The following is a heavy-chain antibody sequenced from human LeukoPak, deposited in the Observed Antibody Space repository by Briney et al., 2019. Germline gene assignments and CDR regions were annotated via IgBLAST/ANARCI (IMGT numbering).Heavy chain of an antibody. D-gene: IGHD1-26*01. CDR1: GFIFSSKS. CDR3: ARDKSVGATPFDY. V-gene: IGHV3-48*04. J-gene: IGHJ4*02. Sequence: SGGSLRLSCAASGFIFSSKSMNWVRQAPGKGLEWVSYISYGSGTIYYADSVKGRFTISRDNAKKSLYLQMNSLRAEDTAVYYCARDKSVGATPFDYWGQGTLVTVSS. CDR2: ISYGSGTI.